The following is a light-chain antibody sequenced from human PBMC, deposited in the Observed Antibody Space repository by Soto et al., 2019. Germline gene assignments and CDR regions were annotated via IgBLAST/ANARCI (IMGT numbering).Light chain of an antibody. J-gene: IGLJ2*01. CDR2: VNSDGSH. CDR3: QTWGTGGV. CDR1: SGHSSHA. V-gene: IGLV4-69*01. Sequence: QPVLTQSPSASASLGASVKLTCTVSSGHSSHAIAWHQQQPEKGPRYLMKVNSDGSHSKGDGIPDRFSGSSSGAERYLTISSLQSEDEADYYCQTWGTGGVFGGGTKLTVL.